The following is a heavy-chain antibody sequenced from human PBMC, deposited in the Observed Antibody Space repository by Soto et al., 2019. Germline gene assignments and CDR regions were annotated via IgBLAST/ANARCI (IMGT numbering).Heavy chain of an antibody. D-gene: IGHD6-25*01. V-gene: IGHV3-66*01. CDR3: VKELSSVRNEREAYC. CDR2: IYNGGTT. Sequence: EVQLVESGGGLVQPGESLRLSCAASGFSVSYSYMSWVRQTPWKGLEWVSVIYNGGTTYYADSVKGRFTISRDDSRNTLFLQMNGLRVDDTALYYCVKELSSVRNEREAYCWGQGTLVTVSS. CDR1: GFSVSYSY. J-gene: IGHJ4*02.